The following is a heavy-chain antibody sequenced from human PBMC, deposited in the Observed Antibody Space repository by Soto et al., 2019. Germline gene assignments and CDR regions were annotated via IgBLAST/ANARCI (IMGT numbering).Heavy chain of an antibody. CDR3: ARAGITMVRGVQAIYYYYGMDV. V-gene: IGHV4-59*08. Sequence: SETLSLTCTVSGGSISSYYWSWIRQPPGRGLEWIGYIYYSGSTNYNPSLKSRVTISVDTSKNQFSLKLSSVTAADTAVYYCARAGITMVRGVQAIYYYYGMDVWGQGTTVT. CDR2: IYYSGST. D-gene: IGHD3-10*01. CDR1: GGSISSYY. J-gene: IGHJ6*02.